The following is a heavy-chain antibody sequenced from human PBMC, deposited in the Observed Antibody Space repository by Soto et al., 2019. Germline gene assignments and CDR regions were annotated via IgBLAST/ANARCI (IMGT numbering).Heavy chain of an antibody. CDR1: GFTFSSYW. CDR2: IKQDGSEK. Sequence: GGSLRLSCAASGFTFSSYWMSWVRQAPGKGLEWVANIKQDGSEKYYVDSVKGRFTISRDNAKNSLYLQMNSLRAEDTAVYYCARDQRSSSRDEDAFDIWGQGTMVTVSS. J-gene: IGHJ3*02. V-gene: IGHV3-7*01. D-gene: IGHD6-13*01. CDR3: ARDQRSSSRDEDAFDI.